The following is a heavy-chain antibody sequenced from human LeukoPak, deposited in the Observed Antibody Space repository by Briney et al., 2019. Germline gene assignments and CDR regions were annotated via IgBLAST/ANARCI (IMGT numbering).Heavy chain of an antibody. CDR2: VNQYGSEK. J-gene: IGHJ3*02. D-gene: IGHD1-14*01. CDR3: ARARNGAFDI. V-gene: IGHV3-7*01. CDR1: GFTFRDYW. Sequence: GGSLRLSCAASGFTFRDYWMSWVRQAPGKGLEWVANVNQYGSEKYYVDSVKGRFTISRDNAKNSLYLQMNSLRAEDTAVYYCARARNGAFDIGGQGTMVTVSS.